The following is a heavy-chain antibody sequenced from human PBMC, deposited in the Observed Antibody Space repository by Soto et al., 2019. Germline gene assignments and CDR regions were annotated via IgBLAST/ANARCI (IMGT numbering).Heavy chain of an antibody. J-gene: IGHJ6*02. CDR2: IYPGDSDT. CDR3: ARTSAAGKYYYGMGS. V-gene: IGHV5-51*01. CDR1: GYSFTSYW. Sequence: ETLKISCKGSGYSFTSYWIGWARQMPGKGLEWMGIIYPGDSDTRYSPSFQGQVTISADKSISTAYLQWSSLKASDTAMYYCARTSAAGKYYYGMGSWGHGTKVTVSS. D-gene: IGHD6-13*01.